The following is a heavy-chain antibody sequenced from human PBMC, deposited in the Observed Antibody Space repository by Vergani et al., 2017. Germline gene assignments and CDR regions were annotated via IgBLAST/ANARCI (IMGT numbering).Heavy chain of an antibody. V-gene: IGHV4-34*01. J-gene: IGHJ6*03. Sequence: QVQLQQWGGGLLKPSETLSLTCVVNGGSFTSYHWTWIRQSPGEGLEWVGDIDHTGRPDYNPSLKSRLTMSVCKSRNQFSLTLNSVTATDTAIYFCARVNTETNGHLYYYYYIDVWGQGTAVTVS. CDR1: GGSFTSYH. D-gene: IGHD4-11*01. CDR3: ARVNTETNGHLYYYYYIDV. CDR2: IDHTGRP.